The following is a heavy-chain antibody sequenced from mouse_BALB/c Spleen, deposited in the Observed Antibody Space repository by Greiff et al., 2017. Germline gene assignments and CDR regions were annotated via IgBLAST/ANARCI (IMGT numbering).Heavy chain of an antibody. J-gene: IGHJ4*01. CDR1: GYTFTSYW. CDR2: IDPSDSET. D-gene: IGHD2-1*01. Sequence: QVQLQQSGAELVKPGAPVKLSCKASGYTFTSYWMNWVKQRPGRGLEWIGRIDPSDSETHYNQKFKDKATLTVDKSSSTAYIQLSSLTSEDSAVYYCARCQRAVAGNYCAMDYWGQGTSVTVSS. CDR3: ARCQRAVAGNYCAMDY. V-gene: IGHV1-69*02.